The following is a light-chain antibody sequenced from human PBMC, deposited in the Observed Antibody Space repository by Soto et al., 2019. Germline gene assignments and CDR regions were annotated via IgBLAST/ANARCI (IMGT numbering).Light chain of an antibody. J-gene: IGKJ2*01. CDR2: GAS. V-gene: IGKV3-20*01. Sequence: EIVLTQSPGTLSLSPGERATLSCRASQSVSSTYIDWYQQNPGQAPRLLIYGASSRATGIPDRFSGSGSGTDFTLTISRLEPEDFAVYFCQQYGRSPPFTFFQGTKVEIK. CDR3: QQYGRSPPFT. CDR1: QSVSSTY.